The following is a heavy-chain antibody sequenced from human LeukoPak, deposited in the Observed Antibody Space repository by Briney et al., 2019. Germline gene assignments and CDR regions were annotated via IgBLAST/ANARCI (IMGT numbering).Heavy chain of an antibody. CDR1: GGSFSGYY. Sequence: SETLSLTCAVYGGSFSGYYWSWIRQPPGKGLEWIGEINHSGSTNYNPSLKSRVTISVDKSKNQFSLKLSSVTAADTAVYYCARSRGYSYGMDVWGQGTTVTVSS. CDR2: INHSGST. CDR3: ARSRGYSYGMDV. J-gene: IGHJ6*02. D-gene: IGHD5-18*01. V-gene: IGHV4-34*01.